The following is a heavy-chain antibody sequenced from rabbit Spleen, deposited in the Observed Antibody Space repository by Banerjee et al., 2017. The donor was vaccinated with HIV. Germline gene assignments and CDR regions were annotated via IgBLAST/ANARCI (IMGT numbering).Heavy chain of an antibody. CDR3: ARASSSGVDIFWYYFNL. J-gene: IGHJ4*01. CDR2: IAPAFGDT. Sequence: QLKESGGGLVQPGGSLTLSCKASGFDFSSYFLSWVRQAPGKGLEWIGYIAPAFGDTYYANWVNGRFTISSDNAQKTLYLRLNSLTAADTATYFCARASSSGVDIFWYYFNLWGHRHPRHRL. V-gene: IGHV1S7*01. D-gene: IGHD1-1*01. CDR1: GFDFSSYF.